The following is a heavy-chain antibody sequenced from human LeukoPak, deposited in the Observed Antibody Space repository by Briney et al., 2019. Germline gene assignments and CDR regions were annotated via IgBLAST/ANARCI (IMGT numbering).Heavy chain of an antibody. Sequence: GGSLRLSCAASGFTFSSYAMSWVRQAPGKGLEWVSSISGSGRSTYYADSVKGRLTISRDNSKNTLSLQMNSLRVEDTAVYFCAKDRDDFWTGYLGGDAFDIWGQGTMVTVSS. CDR1: GFTFSSYA. CDR3: AKDRDDFWTGYLGGDAFDI. CDR2: ISGSGRST. V-gene: IGHV3-23*01. D-gene: IGHD3/OR15-3a*01. J-gene: IGHJ3*02.